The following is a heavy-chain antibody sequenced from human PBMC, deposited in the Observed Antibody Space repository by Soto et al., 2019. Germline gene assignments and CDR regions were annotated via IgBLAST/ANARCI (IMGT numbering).Heavy chain of an antibody. J-gene: IGHJ6*02. CDR3: ATSRGFYAAMDV. Sequence: QVQLGQSGSEVKKPGSSVKVSCKSSGGSFRTYAISWVRQAPGQGLEWMGGIMAVFGTATYTQSFQGRVTITADESPSTSYMELSGLKSGDTAIYYCATSRGFYAAMDVWGQGTTVTVSS. D-gene: IGHD3-16*01. CDR1: GGSFRTYA. V-gene: IGHV1-69*01. CDR2: IMAVFGTA.